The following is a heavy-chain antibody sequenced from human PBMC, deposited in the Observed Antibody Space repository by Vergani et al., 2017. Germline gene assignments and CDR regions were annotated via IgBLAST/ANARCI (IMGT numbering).Heavy chain of an antibody. D-gene: IGHD6-13*01. J-gene: IGHJ4*02. Sequence: VHLAESGGGFFQPGGSLRLSCSASGFSFNSYWMHWVRQVPGKGLEWVAVISYDGSNKYYADSVKGRFTISRDNSKNTLYLQMNSLRAEDTAVYYCARGRHSNLRAPFDYWGQGTLVTVSS. CDR3: ARGRHSNLRAPFDY. CDR1: GFSFNSYW. CDR2: ISYDGSNK. V-gene: IGHV3-30-3*01.